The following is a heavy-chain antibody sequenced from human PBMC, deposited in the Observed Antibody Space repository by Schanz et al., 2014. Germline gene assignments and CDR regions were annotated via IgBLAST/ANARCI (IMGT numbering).Heavy chain of an antibody. J-gene: IGHJ1*01. V-gene: IGHV3-48*01. D-gene: IGHD3-10*01. CDR1: GFTISSYS. CDR2: IATSSSTR. CDR3: ASGVHVSSLQKGLQF. Sequence: EVQLLESGGGLVKRGGSLRLSCAASGFTISSYSMNWVRQVPGKGLEWLSYIATSSSTRHYADSVKGRVTISRDNAKNSVSLQMRRLRVEDTAVYYCASGVHVSSLQKGLQFWGRGTLVIVSS.